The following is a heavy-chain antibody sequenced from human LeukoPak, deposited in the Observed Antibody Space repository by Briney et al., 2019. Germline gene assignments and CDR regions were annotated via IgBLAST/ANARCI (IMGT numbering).Heavy chain of an antibody. Sequence: GGSLRLSCAASGFTFDDYAMHWVRQAPGKGLEWVSGIRWNSGSIGYADSVKGRFTISRDNAKNSLYLQMNSLRAEDTALYYCAKDQLVFWSGYPNMGAFDYWGQGTLVTVSS. CDR1: GFTFDDYA. D-gene: IGHD3-3*01. V-gene: IGHV3-9*01. CDR3: AKDQLVFWSGYPNMGAFDY. J-gene: IGHJ4*02. CDR2: IRWNSGSI.